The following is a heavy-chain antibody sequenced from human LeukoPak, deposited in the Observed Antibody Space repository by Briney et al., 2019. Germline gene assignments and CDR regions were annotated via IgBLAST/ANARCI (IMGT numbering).Heavy chain of an antibody. D-gene: IGHD2-2*01. V-gene: IGHV3-21*01. CDR3: ARDGRSTTSCYD. J-gene: IGHJ4*02. CDR1: GFTFSSYS. Sequence: GRSLRLSCAASGFTFSSYSMNWVRQAPGKGLEWVSSISSSSSYIYYADSVKGRFTISRDNAKNSLYLQMNSLRAEDTAVYFCARDGRSTTSCYDWGQGTLVTVSS. CDR2: ISSSSSYI.